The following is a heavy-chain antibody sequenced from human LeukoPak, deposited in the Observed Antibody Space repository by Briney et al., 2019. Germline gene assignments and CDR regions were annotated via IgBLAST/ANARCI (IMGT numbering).Heavy chain of an antibody. CDR2: ISGSGGST. CDR1: GFNFSSYA. V-gene: IGHV3-23*01. D-gene: IGHD6-19*01. CDR3: AKDRSRYSSHPFGYFDY. J-gene: IGHJ4*02. Sequence: QPGGSLRLSCATSGFNFSSYAMSTVRQTPGKGLERVSAISGSGGSTSYAESEKGRFTVSRDDSKNRLYLQMNSRRGEDTVVYYCAKDRSRYSSHPFGYFDYWGQGTLVTVSS.